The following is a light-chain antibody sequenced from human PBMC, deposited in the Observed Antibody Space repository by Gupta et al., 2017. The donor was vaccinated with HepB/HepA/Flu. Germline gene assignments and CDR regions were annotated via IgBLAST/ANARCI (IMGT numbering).Light chain of an antibody. CDR2: YAS. Sequence: EIVLTQSPDFQSVTPKEKVTITCRASQSIGTNLHWYQQKPDQSPKLLIKYASQSLSGVPSRFSGSGSGTDFTLTINSLEAEDAATYYCQQSNNLPYTFGQGTKVEIK. V-gene: IGKV6-21*01. CDR1: QSIGTN. J-gene: IGKJ2*01. CDR3: QQSNNLPYT.